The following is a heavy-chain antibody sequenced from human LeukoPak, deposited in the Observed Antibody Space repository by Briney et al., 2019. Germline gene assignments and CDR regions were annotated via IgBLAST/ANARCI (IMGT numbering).Heavy chain of an antibody. CDR3: ARVLPYCSSTSCYGNAYYYYYGMDV. D-gene: IGHD2-2*01. Sequence: ASVKVSCKASGYTFTSYAMNWVRQAPGQGLEWMGWINTNTGNPTYAQGFTGRFVFSLDTSVSTAYLQISSLKAEDTAVYYCARVLPYCSSTSCYGNAYYYYYGMDVWGQGTTVTVSS. CDR1: GYTFTSYA. CDR2: INTNTGNP. J-gene: IGHJ6*02. V-gene: IGHV7-4-1*02.